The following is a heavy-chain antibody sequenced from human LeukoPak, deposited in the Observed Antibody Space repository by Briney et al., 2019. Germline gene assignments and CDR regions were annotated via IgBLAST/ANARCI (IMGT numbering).Heavy chain of an antibody. V-gene: IGHV1-46*01. Sequence: ASVKVSCKASGYTFPSYFMHWVRQAPGQGLEWMGIINPTGGSTTYAQKFQGRVTMTRNTSISTAYMELSSLRSEDTAVYYCARVYYDSSGFIFYFDYWGQGTLVTVSS. J-gene: IGHJ4*02. CDR3: ARVYYDSSGFIFYFDY. D-gene: IGHD3-22*01. CDR2: INPTGGST. CDR1: GYTFPSYF.